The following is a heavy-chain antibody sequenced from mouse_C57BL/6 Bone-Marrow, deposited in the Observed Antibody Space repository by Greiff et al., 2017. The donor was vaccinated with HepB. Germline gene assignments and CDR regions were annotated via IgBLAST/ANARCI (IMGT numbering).Heavy chain of an antibody. Sequence: VQLQQSGAELARPGASVKLSCKASGYTFTSYGISWVKQRTGQGLEWIGEIYPRSGNTYYNEKFKGKATLTADKSSSTAYMELRSRTSEDSAVYFCARWGTTVVGYYAMDYWGQGTSVTVSS. CDR2: IYPRSGNT. CDR3: ARWGTTVVGYYAMDY. CDR1: GYTFTSYG. J-gene: IGHJ4*01. V-gene: IGHV1-81*01. D-gene: IGHD1-1*01.